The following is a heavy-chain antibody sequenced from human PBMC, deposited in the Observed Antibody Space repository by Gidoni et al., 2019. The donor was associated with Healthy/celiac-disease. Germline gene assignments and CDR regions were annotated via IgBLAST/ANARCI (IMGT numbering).Heavy chain of an antibody. CDR1: GFTFSSYA. CDR3: ARDLKQLLIMDY. CDR2: ISYDGSNK. D-gene: IGHD2-2*01. Sequence: QVQLMESGGGVVQTGRSLRLSCAASGFTFSSYAMHWVRQAPGKGLEGVAVISYDGSNKYYADSVKGRFTISRDNSKSMLYLQMNSLRADDTAVYYCARDLKQLLIMDYWGQGTLVTVSS. V-gene: IGHV3-30*01. J-gene: IGHJ4*02.